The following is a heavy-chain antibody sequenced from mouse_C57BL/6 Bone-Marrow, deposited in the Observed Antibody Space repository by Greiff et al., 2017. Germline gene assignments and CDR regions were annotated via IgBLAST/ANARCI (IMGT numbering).Heavy chain of an antibody. CDR3: ARARDHYYGIAWFAY. V-gene: IGHV1-26*01. J-gene: IGHJ3*01. CDR2: INPNNGGT. Sequence: EVQLQQSGPELVKPGASVKISCKASGYTFTDYYMNWVKQSHGKSLEWIGDINPNNGGTSYNQKIKGKATLTVDKSSSTAYMELRSRTSEASAVYYCARARDHYYGIAWFAYWGQGPLVTVTA. CDR1: GYTFTDYY. D-gene: IGHD1-1*01.